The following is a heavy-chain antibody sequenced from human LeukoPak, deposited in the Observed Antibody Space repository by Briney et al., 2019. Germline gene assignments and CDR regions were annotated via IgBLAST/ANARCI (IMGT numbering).Heavy chain of an antibody. CDR2: IYHSGRT. CDR3: ARDETYSDVWSGSTGGGKGNYLDY. Sequence: SETLSLTCTVSGYSISNGYYWGWMRQPPGKGLEWIGSIYHSGRTHYNPSLKSRVIISVDTSKNYFSLKLSSVTAADTAMYYCARDETYSDVWSGSTGGGKGNYLDYWGQGILVTVSS. V-gene: IGHV4-38-2*02. J-gene: IGHJ4*02. D-gene: IGHD3-3*01. CDR1: GYSISNGYY.